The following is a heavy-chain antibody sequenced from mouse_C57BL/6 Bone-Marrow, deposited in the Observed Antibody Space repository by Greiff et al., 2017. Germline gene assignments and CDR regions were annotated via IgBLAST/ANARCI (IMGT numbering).Heavy chain of an antibody. CDR3: ARGDYYGNYWFAY. CDR2: INPGSGGT. V-gene: IGHV1-54*01. J-gene: IGHJ3*01. CDR1: GYAFTNYL. D-gene: IGHD2-1*01. Sequence: VQLQQSGAELVRPGTSVKVSCKASGYAFTNYLIEWVKQRPGQGLEWIGVINPGSGGTNYNEKFKGKATLTADKSSSTAYMQLSSLTSEDSAVYFCARGDYYGNYWFAYWGQGTLVTVSA.